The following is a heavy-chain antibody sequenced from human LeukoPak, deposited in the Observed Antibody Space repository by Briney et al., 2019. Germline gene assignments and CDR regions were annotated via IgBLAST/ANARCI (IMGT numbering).Heavy chain of an antibody. V-gene: IGHV1-18*01. CDR3: ARVTTNYYDNSGYYWDFDY. J-gene: IGHJ4*02. D-gene: IGHD3-22*01. CDR2: ISAYNGNT. CDR1: GYTFTSYG. Sequence: ASVKVSCKASGYTFTSYGISWVRQAPGQGLEWMGWISAYNGNTNYAQKLQGRVTMTTDTSTSTAYMEVRSLRSDDTAVYYCARVTTNYYDNSGYYWDFDYWGQGTLVTVSS.